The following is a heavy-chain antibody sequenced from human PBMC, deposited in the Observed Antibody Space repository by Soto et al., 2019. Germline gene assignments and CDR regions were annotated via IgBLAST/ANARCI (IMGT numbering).Heavy chain of an antibody. D-gene: IGHD3-10*01. V-gene: IGHV3-48*03. CDR1: GFTFSSYE. Sequence: GGSLRLSCAASGFTFSSYEMNWVRQAPGKGLEWVSYISSSGSTIYYADSVKGRFTISRDNAKNSLYLQMNSLRAEDTAVYYCASRGRYYGMDVWGQGTTVTVSS. CDR2: ISSSGSTI. CDR3: ASRGRYYGMDV. J-gene: IGHJ6*02.